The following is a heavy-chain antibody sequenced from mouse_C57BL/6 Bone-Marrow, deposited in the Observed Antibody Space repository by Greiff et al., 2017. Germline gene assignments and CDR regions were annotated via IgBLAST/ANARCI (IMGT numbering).Heavy chain of an antibody. CDR1: GFSLTSYG. CDR2: IWSGGST. D-gene: IGHD1-1*01. Sequence: QVQLKQSGPGLVQPSQSLSITCTVSGFSLTSYGVHWVRQSPGKGLEWLGVIWSGGSTDYNAAFISRLSISKDNSKSQVFFKMNSLQADDTAIYYCARSTVVASGDVWGTGTTVTVSS. J-gene: IGHJ1*03. V-gene: IGHV2-2*01. CDR3: ARSTVVASGDV.